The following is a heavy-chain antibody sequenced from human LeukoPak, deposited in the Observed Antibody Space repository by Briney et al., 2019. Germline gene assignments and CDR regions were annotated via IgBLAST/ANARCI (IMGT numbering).Heavy chain of an antibody. CDR3: AREGGIVVVPAAFRFDP. CDR2: IYYSGST. J-gene: IGHJ5*02. V-gene: IGHV4-39*02. Sequence: SETLSLTCTVSGGSISSSSYYWGWIRQPPGKGLEWIGSIYYSGSTYYNPSLKSRVTISVDTSKNQFSLKLSSVTAADTAVYYRAREGGIVVVPAAFRFDPWGQGTLVTVSS. D-gene: IGHD2-2*01. CDR1: GGSISSSSYY.